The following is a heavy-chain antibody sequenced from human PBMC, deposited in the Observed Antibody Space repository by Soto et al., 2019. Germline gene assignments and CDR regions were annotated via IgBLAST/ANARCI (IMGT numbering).Heavy chain of an antibody. CDR3: ASYFRGVGYSYGLNYYYGMDV. J-gene: IGHJ6*02. CDR1: GGSISSYY. Sequence: SETLSLTCTVSGGSISSYYWSWIRQPPGKGLEWIGYIYYSGSTNYNPSLKSRVTISVDTSKNQFSLKLSSVTAADTAVYYCASYFRGVGYSYGLNYYYGMDVWGQGTTVTVSS. V-gene: IGHV4-59*01. D-gene: IGHD5-18*01. CDR2: IYYSGST.